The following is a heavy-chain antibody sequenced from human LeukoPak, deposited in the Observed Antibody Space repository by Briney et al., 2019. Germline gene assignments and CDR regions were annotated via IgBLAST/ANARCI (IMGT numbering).Heavy chain of an antibody. J-gene: IGHJ4*02. Sequence: GGSLRLSCAASGFTFSSYGMSWVRQAPGKGLEWVSSISRSSNTVYADSVKGRFTISRDNSKNTLYLQMNSLRAEDTAVYYCARERDDSGSDYWGQGTLVTVSS. D-gene: IGHD5-24*01. CDR1: GFTFSSYG. CDR3: ARERDDSGSDY. V-gene: IGHV3-23*01. CDR2: ISRSSNT.